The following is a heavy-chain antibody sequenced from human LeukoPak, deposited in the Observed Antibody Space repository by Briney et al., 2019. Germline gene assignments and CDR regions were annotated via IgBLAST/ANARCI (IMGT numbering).Heavy chain of an antibody. Sequence: GGSLRLSCAASGFTFSSYAMSWVRQAPGKGLEWVSAISGSGGSTYYADSVKDRFTISRDNSKNTLYLQMNSLRAEDTAVYYCAKAKPMVRGVPTYYFDYWGQGTLVTVSS. CDR3: AKAKPMVRGVPTYYFDY. CDR2: ISGSGGST. D-gene: IGHD3-10*01. V-gene: IGHV3-23*01. J-gene: IGHJ4*02. CDR1: GFTFSSYA.